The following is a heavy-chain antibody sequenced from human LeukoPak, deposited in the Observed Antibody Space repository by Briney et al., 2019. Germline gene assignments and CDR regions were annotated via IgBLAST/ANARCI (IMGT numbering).Heavy chain of an antibody. CDR3: ARDGHSSSWPYYFDY. J-gene: IGHJ4*02. CDR1: GYIFTTYG. CDR2: ISSYNGNT. Sequence: ASVKVSCKASGYIFTTYGITWVRQAPGQGLEWMGWISSYNGNTNYAQNLRARVTMTTDTSTSTAYMELRSLRSDDTAIYYCARDGHSSSWPYYFDYWGQGTLVTASS. D-gene: IGHD6-13*01. V-gene: IGHV1-18*01.